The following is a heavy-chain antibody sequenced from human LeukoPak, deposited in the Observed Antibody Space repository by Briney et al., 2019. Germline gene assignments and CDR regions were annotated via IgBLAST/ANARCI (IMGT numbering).Heavy chain of an antibody. CDR2: MNPNSGGT. J-gene: IGHJ6*03. CDR3: ARSDQFPYYMDV. CDR1: GYTFTSYD. D-gene: IGHD2-2*01. V-gene: IGHV1-2*02. Sequence: ASVKVSCKASGYTFTSYDINWVRQATGQGLEWMGWMNPNSGGTNYAQKFQGRVTMTRDTSISTAYMELSRLRSDDTAVYYCARSDQFPYYMDVWGKGTTVTVSS.